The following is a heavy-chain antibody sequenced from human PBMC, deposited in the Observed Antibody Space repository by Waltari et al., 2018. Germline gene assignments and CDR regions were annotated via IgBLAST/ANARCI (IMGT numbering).Heavy chain of an antibody. CDR1: GGSFSGYY. J-gene: IGHJ4*02. Sequence: QVQLQQWGAGLLKPSETLSLTCAVYGGSFSGYYWSWIRQPPGKGLEWIGEINHSGSNNYNPSLKRRVTISVDTSKNQFSLKLSSVTAADTAVYYCARPKKYSGSYYYWGQGTLVTVSS. V-gene: IGHV4-34*01. D-gene: IGHD1-26*01. CDR2: INHSGSN. CDR3: ARPKKYSGSYYY.